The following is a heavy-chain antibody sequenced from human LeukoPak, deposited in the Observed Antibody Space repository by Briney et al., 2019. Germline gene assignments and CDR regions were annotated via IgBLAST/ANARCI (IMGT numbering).Heavy chain of an antibody. V-gene: IGHV3-23*01. Sequence: PGGSLRLSCAASGFVFSSYAMSWVRQAPGKGLQWLSSVSGSGGTTFFADSVKGRFTISRDNSKNTMYLQMSSLRVDDTAVYFCAKDRGYGFSSGMDDWGQGTTVIVSS. J-gene: IGHJ6*02. CDR3: AKDRGYGFSSGMDD. CDR1: GFVFSSYA. CDR2: VSGSGGTT. D-gene: IGHD5-12*01.